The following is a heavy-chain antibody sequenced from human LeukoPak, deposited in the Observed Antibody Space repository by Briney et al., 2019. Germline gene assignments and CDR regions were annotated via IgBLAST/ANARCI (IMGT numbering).Heavy chain of an antibody. CDR3: ARVGIAARGRDY. CDR2: ISYDASNK. Sequence: GGSLRLSCAASGFTFSRYGMHWVRQTPGKGLEWVAVISYDASNKYYADSVKGRFTISRDNAKNSLYLQMNSLRAEDTAVYYCARVGIAARGRDYWGQGTLVTVSS. D-gene: IGHD6-6*01. CDR1: GFTFSRYG. V-gene: IGHV3-30*03. J-gene: IGHJ4*02.